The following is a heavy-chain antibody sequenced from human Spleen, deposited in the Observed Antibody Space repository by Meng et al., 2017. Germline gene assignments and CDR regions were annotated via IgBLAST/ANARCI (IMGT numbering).Heavy chain of an antibody. CDR3: ALSRVTTVYYFDY. D-gene: IGHD4-17*01. Sequence: GESLKISCVASGFRLTDAWMSWVRQAPGKGLEWVGRIERKSNGGTAEYAAPVKGRFTISRDDSKNTLYLQMNSLITEDTAVYYCALSRVTTVYYFDYWGQGTLVTVSS. V-gene: IGHV3-15*04. CDR1: GFRLTDAW. CDR2: IERKSNGGTA. J-gene: IGHJ4*02.